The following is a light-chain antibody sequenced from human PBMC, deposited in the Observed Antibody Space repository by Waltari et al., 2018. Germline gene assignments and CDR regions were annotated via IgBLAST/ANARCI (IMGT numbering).Light chain of an antibody. Sequence: QSALTQPRSVSGSPGQSVTLSSTGTSRHVGGYDSAPWYKQRPGKAPKVMVYEVSMRPSGVPDRFSGSKSGNTASLTISGLQAEDEAEYYCCSYAGSHSWVFGGGTRLTVL. CDR3: CSYAGSHSWV. CDR1: SRHVGGYDS. J-gene: IGLJ3*02. V-gene: IGLV2-11*01. CDR2: EVS.